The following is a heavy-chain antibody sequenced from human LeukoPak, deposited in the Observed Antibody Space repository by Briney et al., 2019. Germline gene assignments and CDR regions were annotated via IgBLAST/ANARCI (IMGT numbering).Heavy chain of an antibody. CDR1: GFTFSNYA. J-gene: IGHJ4*02. D-gene: IGHD3-3*01. CDR2: ISGSGGTT. CDR3: AKTPYYDFWSGYYSIDY. V-gene: IGHV3-23*01. Sequence: GGSLRLSCAASGFTFSNYAMSWVRQAPGKGLEWVSAISGSGGTTYYADSVKGRFTFSRDNSQNTLYLQMNSLRAEDTALYYCAKTPYYDFWSGYYSIDYWGQGTLVTVSS.